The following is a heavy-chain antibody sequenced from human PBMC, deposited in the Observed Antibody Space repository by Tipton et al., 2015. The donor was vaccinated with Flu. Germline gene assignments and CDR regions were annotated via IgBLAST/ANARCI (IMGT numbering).Heavy chain of an antibody. J-gene: IGHJ2*01. V-gene: IGHV3-23*01. Sequence: GSLRLSCAASGFTFSSYAMSWVRQAPGKGLEWVSAISGSGGSTYYADSVKGRFTISRDNSKNALYLQMNSLRAEDTAVYYCAKDREVATIRWYFDLWGRGTLVTVSS. CDR3: AKDREVATIRWYFDL. CDR2: ISGSGGST. D-gene: IGHD5-24*01. CDR1: GFTFSSYA.